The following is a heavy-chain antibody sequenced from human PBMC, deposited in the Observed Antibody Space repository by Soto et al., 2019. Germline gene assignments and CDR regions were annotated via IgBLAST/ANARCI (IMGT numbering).Heavy chain of an antibody. CDR1: GVDFSSEV. V-gene: IGHV3-23*01. Sequence: GSLKISCAASGVDFSSEVMCWVRQAPGKGLEWVSSISGSGRTIYHADSMRGRFAISRDNSKNSLYLQLNDLRVDDTAVYYCAKVGPSYYYGMDVWGQGTTVTVSS. J-gene: IGHJ6*02. CDR2: ISGSGRTI. CDR3: AKVGPSYYYGMDV. D-gene: IGHD1-26*01.